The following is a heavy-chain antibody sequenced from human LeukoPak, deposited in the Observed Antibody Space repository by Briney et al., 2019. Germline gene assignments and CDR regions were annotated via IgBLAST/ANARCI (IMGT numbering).Heavy chain of an antibody. D-gene: IGHD6-19*01. J-gene: IGHJ4*02. CDR2: IDQHGRDK. CDR1: ASTFSGNW. CDR3: VRGSGWFFGF. V-gene: IGHV3-7*01. Sequence: PGGSLTLSCAASASTFSGNWMHWVRQAPGKGLEWVASIDQHGRDKYFLDSAKGRFTISRDNSKSSLYLQMNSLRAEDTAVYYCVRGSGWFFGFWGQGSLVTVSS.